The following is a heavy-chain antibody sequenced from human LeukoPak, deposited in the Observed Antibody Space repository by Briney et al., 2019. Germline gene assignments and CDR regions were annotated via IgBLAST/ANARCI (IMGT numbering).Heavy chain of an antibody. CDR3: ARSRGYDGTCVGYFDY. CDR1: GFTFDDYG. J-gene: IGHJ4*02. CDR2: INWNGGST. Sequence: PGGSLRLSCAASGFTFDDYGMSWVRQAPGKGLEWVSGINWNGGSTGYADSVKGRFTISRDNAKNSLYLQMNSLRAEDTALYYCARSRGYDGTCVGYFDYWGQGTLVTVSS. D-gene: IGHD5-12*01. V-gene: IGHV3-20*04.